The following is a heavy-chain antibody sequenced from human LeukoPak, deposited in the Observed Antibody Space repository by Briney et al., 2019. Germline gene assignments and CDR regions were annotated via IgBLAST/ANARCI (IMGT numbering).Heavy chain of an antibody. D-gene: IGHD1-14*01. J-gene: IGHJ6*03. CDR2: ISGDGGST. V-gene: IGHV3-43*02. CDR1: GFTFDDYA. CDR3: AKGYFYYYYMDV. Sequence: GGSLRLSCTASGFTFDDYAMHWVRQAPGKGLEWVSLISGDGGSTYYADSVKGRFTISRDNSKNSLYLQMNSLRTEDTALYYCAKGYFYYYYMDVWGKGTTVTVSS.